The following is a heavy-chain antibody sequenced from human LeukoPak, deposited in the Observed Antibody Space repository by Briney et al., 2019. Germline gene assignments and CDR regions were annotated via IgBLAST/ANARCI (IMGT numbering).Heavy chain of an antibody. V-gene: IGHV3-23*01. D-gene: IGHD2-8*01. Sequence: GGSLRLSCAASGLTFSTYAMSWVRQAPGKGLEWVSAISGNGGTTYYADSVKGRFTISRDNSKSTLYLQMNSLRDDDSAAYFCARVYLERLTAGYFDHWGQGTQVTVSP. CDR3: ARVYLERLTAGYFDH. J-gene: IGHJ4*02. CDR1: GLTFSTYA. CDR2: ISGNGGTT.